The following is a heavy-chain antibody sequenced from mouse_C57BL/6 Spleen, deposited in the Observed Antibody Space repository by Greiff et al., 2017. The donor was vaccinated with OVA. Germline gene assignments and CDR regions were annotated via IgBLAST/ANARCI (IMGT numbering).Heavy chain of an antibody. Sequence: EVKLQESGPGLVKPSQSLSLTCSVTGYSITSGYYWNWIRQFPGNKLEWMGYISYDGSNNYNPSLKNRISITRDTSKNQFFLKLNSVTTEDTATYYCARGGSGDWYFDVWGTGTTVTVSS. D-gene: IGHD1-1*01. V-gene: IGHV3-6*01. CDR2: ISYDGSN. CDR1: GYSITSGYY. J-gene: IGHJ1*03. CDR3: ARGGSGDWYFDV.